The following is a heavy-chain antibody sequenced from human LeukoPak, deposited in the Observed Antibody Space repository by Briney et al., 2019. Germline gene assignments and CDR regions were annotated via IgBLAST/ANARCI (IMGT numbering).Heavy chain of an antibody. CDR1: GFTFSDYY. CDR2: ISSSGDTI. Sequence: GGSLRLSCAASGFTFSDYYMTWIRQAPGKGLEWVAYISSSGDTIYYAGSVKGRFTISRDNAKNSLYLQMNSLRVEDTAVYYCARVRGYCSSTSCYYYWFDPGAREPWSPSPQ. V-gene: IGHV3-11*01. J-gene: IGHJ5*02. D-gene: IGHD2-2*01. CDR3: ARVRGYCSSTSCYYYWFDP.